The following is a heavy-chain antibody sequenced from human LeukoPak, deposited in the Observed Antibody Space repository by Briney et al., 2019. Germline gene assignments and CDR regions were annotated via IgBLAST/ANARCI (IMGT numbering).Heavy chain of an antibody. J-gene: IGHJ4*02. D-gene: IGHD2-21*02. CDR2: ISGSGGST. CDR3: AKWGCSGSDCYPFDY. CDR1: GFTFSSYA. V-gene: IGHV3-23*01. Sequence: GGSLRLSCAASGFTFSSYAMSWVRQAPGKGLEWVSAISGSGGSTYYADSVKGRFTISRDNSKNTLYLRMNSLRAEDTAVYYCAKWGCSGSDCYPFDYWGQGTLVTVSS.